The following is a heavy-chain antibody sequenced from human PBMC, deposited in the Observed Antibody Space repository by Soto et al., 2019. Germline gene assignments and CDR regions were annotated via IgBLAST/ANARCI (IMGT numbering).Heavy chain of an antibody. CDR2: ISAYNGNT. V-gene: IGHV1-18*01. J-gene: IGHJ6*02. CDR1: GYTFTSYG. D-gene: IGHD3-9*01. Sequence: ASVKVSCKASGYTFTSYGISWVRQAPGQGLEWMGWISAYNGNTNYAQKLQGRVTMTTDTSTSTAYMELRSLRSDDTAVYYCAREEYYDRLTGYSYYYYGMDVWGQGTTVNVSS. CDR3: AREEYYDRLTGYSYYYYGMDV.